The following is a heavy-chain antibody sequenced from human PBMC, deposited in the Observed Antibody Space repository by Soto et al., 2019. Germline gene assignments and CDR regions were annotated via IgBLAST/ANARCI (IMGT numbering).Heavy chain of an antibody. V-gene: IGHV3-23*01. D-gene: IGHD2-15*01. J-gene: IGHJ4*02. Sequence: GGALRLSFAASGFTLSSYAMSWVRQAPGKGLEWVSAISGSGGSTYYADSVKGRFTISRDNSKNTLYLQMNSLRAEDTAVYYCAKSTRGVVARLFFDYWGQGTLVTVSS. CDR1: GFTLSSYA. CDR2: ISGSGGST. CDR3: AKSTRGVVARLFFDY.